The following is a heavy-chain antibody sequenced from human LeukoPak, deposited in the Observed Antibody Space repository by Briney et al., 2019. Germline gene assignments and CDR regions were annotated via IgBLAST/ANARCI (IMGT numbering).Heavy chain of an antibody. CDR3: ARQIRHPNWFDP. Sequence: SETLSLTCTVSGGSISSSSYYWGWIRQPPGKGLEWIGSIYYSGSTYYNPSLKSRVTISVDTSKNQFSLKLSSVTAADTAVYYCARQIRHPNWFDPWGQGTLVTVSS. CDR2: IYYSGST. J-gene: IGHJ5*02. CDR1: GGSISSSSYY. V-gene: IGHV4-39*01.